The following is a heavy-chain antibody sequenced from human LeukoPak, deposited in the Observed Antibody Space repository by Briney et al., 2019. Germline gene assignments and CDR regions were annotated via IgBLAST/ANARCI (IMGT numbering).Heavy chain of an antibody. D-gene: IGHD3-22*01. CDR1: GYTFTSYG. J-gene: IGHJ5*02. Sequence: ASVKVSCKASGYTFTSYGISWVRQAPGQGLEWMGWINPNSGGTNYAQKFQGRVTMTRDTSISTAYMELSRLRSDDTAMYYCARDNYYDSSGSNWFDPWGQGTLVTVSS. CDR2: INPNSGGT. CDR3: ARDNYYDSSGSNWFDP. V-gene: IGHV1-2*02.